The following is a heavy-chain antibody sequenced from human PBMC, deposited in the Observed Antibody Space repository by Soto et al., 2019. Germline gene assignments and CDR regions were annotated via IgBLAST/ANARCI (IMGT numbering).Heavy chain of an antibody. J-gene: IGHJ2*01. Sequence: EQGLEWMGWISAYNGNTNYAQKLQGRVTMTTDTSTSTAYMELRSLRSDDTAVYYCARVFFFRGEDGIRDGRSVAPFLRNRSPDL. D-gene: IGHD3-3*01. CDR2: ISAYNGNT. CDR3: ARVFFFRGEDGIRDGRSVAPFLRNRSPDL. V-gene: IGHV1-18*01.